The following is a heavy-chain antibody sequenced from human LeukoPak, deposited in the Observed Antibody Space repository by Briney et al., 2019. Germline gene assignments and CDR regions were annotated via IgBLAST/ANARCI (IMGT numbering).Heavy chain of an antibody. J-gene: IGHJ4*02. CDR2: ISYDGSNK. CDR1: GFTFSSYA. V-gene: IGHV3-30*07. D-gene: IGHD4-23*01. Sequence: GGSLRLSCAASGFTFSSYAMHWVRQAPGKGLEWVAVISYDGSNKYYADSVKGRFTISRDNAKNTLYLQMNSLRAEDTAVYYCARVPYDYGGAWGFDYWGQGTLVTVSS. CDR3: ARVPYDYGGAWGFDY.